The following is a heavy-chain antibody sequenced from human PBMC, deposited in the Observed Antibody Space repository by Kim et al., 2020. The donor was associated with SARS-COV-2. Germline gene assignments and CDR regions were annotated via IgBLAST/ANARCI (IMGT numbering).Heavy chain of an antibody. J-gene: IGHJ4*02. Sequence: LEWVSYISSSGRNIYYADSVKVRFTISRDNAKNSLYLQLNSLRAEDTAGFYGARDHYDSYGDYWCQGTRV. CDR2: ISSSGRNI. V-gene: IGHV3-11*01. D-gene: IGHD5-18*01. CDR3: ARDHYDSYGDY.